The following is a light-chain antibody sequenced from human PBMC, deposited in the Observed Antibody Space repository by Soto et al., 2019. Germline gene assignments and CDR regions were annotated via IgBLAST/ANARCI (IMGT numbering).Light chain of an antibody. CDR2: DVD. CDR1: SGDVGAYNY. V-gene: IGLV2-11*01. CDR3: CSYAGSYHV. J-gene: IGLJ1*01. Sequence: QSVLTQPRSVSGSPGQSVTISCTGTSGDVGAYNYVSWYQQHPGKAPKLMIYDVDKRPSGVPDRFSGSKSGNTASLTISGLQAEDEADYYCCSYAGSYHVFGAGTKVTVL.